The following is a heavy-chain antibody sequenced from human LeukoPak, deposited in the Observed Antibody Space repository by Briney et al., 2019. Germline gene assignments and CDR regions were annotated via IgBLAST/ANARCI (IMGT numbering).Heavy chain of an antibody. CDR1: GGSFSGYY. CDR3: ARAGGGGYVNYYYYYMDG. J-gene: IGHJ6*03. Sequence: SETLSLTCAVYGGSFSGYYWSWIRQPPGKGLEWIGEINHSGSTNSTPSLECRVSISADTTKNSFCLTLLSLTATDTAGYYWARAGGGGYVNYYYYYMDGWGKASTPSVS. D-gene: IGHD1-26*01. CDR2: INHSGST. V-gene: IGHV4-34*01.